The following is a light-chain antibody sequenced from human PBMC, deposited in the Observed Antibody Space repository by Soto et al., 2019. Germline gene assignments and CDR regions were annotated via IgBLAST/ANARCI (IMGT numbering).Light chain of an antibody. V-gene: IGKV3-11*01. Sequence: EIVMTQSPATVSASPGERATLSCRASQSISSNLAWYQQKPGQAPRLLIYGASSRATGIPARFSGSGSGTDFTLTISSLEPEDFAVYYCQQRSNWPPYTFGPGTKVEIK. CDR2: GAS. J-gene: IGKJ3*01. CDR1: QSISSN. CDR3: QQRSNWPPYT.